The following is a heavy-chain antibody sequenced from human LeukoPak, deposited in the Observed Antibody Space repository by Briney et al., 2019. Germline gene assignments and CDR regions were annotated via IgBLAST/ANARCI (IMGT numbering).Heavy chain of an antibody. CDR1: GYRFPSYW. CDR3: ARLRDYVWGSYRYDAFGI. J-gene: IGHJ3*02. V-gene: IGHV5-51*01. CDR2: IYPGDSDT. Sequence: GESLKISCKGSGYRFPSYWIGWVRQMPGKGLEWMGIIYPGDSDTRYSPSFQGQVTISADKSISTAYLQWSSLKASDTAMYYCARLRDYVWGSYRYDAFGIWGQGTMVTVSS. D-gene: IGHD3-16*02.